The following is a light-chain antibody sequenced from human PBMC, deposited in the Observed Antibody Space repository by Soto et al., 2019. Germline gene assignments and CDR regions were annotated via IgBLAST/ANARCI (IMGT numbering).Light chain of an antibody. CDR2: LGS. V-gene: IGKV2-28*01. J-gene: IGKJ5*01. CDR3: MQARQSPIT. CDR1: QSLLHTDGYNY. Sequence: DIVMTQSPLSLPVTPGEPASISCRSSQSLLHTDGYNYLDWYLQKPGQSPQLLIYLGSHRASGVPDRFSGSGSGTDFTLKISRVEAEDAGVYYCMQARQSPITFGQGTRLEIK.